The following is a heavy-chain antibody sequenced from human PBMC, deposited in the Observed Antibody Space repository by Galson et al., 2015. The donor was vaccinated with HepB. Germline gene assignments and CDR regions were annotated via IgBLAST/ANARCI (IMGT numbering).Heavy chain of an antibody. CDR2: IKSKSDGGAV. D-gene: IGHD3-22*01. CDR3: MTDYSYEGY. Sequence: SLRLSCAASGLSLSHAWMNWVRQAPGKGLEWVGRIKSKSDGGAVDYAAPVKGRATISRDEPKNTFFLEMSNLKTEDTAVYYCMTDYSYEGYWGQGTLVTVSS. V-gene: IGHV3-15*07. CDR1: GLSLSHAW. J-gene: IGHJ4*02.